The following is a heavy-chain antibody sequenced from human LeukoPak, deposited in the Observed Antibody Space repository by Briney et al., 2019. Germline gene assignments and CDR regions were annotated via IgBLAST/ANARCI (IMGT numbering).Heavy chain of an antibody. J-gene: IGHJ3*02. D-gene: IGHD2-8*01. CDR3: ARVSLRRRVLMVYAPPHDAFDI. CDR1: GYTFTGCY. CDR2: INPNSGGT. V-gene: IGHV1-2*02. Sequence: GASVKVSCKASGYTFTGCYMHWVRQAPGQGLEWMGWINPNSGGTNYAQKFQGRVTMTRDTSTSTVYMELSSLRSEDTAVYYCARVSLRRRVLMVYAPPHDAFDIWGQGTMVTVSS.